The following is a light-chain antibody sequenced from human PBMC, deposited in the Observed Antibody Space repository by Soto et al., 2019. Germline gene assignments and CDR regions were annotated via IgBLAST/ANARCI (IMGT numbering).Light chain of an antibody. V-gene: IGKV1-27*01. CDR3: QKYNHAPT. CDR2: AAS. Sequence: DIQMTQSPSSLSASVGDRVTITCRASQGISNYLAWYQQKPGQVPELLIYAASTLHSGVPSRFSGSGSETAFTLTIRSLQPEDVATCYCQKYNHAPTFGGGTKVEIK. CDR1: QGISNY. J-gene: IGKJ4*01.